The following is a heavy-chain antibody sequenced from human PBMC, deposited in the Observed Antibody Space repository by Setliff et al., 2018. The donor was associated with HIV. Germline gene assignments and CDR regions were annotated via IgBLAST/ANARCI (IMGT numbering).Heavy chain of an antibody. D-gene: IGHD3-3*01. CDR1: GFTFSSYG. Sequence: PGGSLRLSCAASGFTFSSYGMHWVRQAPGKGLEWVAVIWYDGSNKYYADSVKGRFTISRDNSKNTLYLQMNSLRAEDTAVYYCAKDFWSGYQYYFDYWGQGTLVTVSS. CDR2: IWYDGSNK. CDR3: AKDFWSGYQYYFDY. V-gene: IGHV3-33*06. J-gene: IGHJ4*02.